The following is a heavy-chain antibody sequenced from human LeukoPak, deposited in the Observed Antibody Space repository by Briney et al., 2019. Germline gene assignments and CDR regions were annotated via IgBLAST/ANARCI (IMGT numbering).Heavy chain of an antibody. D-gene: IGHD3-10*01. J-gene: IGHJ6*02. CDR2: IYHTEST. CDR1: GGSISSGNW. CDR3: ARGYGSGSLPYGMDV. Sequence: PSETLSLTCAVSGGSISSGNWWSWVRQPPGKGLEWIGEIYHTESTNYNPSLKSRVTISVDKSKNQFSLKLSSVTAADTAVYYCARGYGSGSLPYGMDVWGQGTTVTVS. V-gene: IGHV4-4*02.